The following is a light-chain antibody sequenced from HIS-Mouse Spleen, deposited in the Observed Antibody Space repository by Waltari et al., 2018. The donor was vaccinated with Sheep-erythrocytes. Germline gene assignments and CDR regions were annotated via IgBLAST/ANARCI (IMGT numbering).Light chain of an antibody. CDR1: SSDVGGYNY. V-gene: IGLV2-11*01. J-gene: IGLJ1*01. CDR3: CSYAGSYNHV. Sequence: QSALTPPRSVSGSPGQSVTISCTGTSSDVGGYNYVSWYQQHPGKAPKLMIYDVSKRPSGVPDRFYGSKSGNTASLTISGLQAEDEADYYCCSYAGSYNHVFATGTKVTVL. CDR2: DVS.